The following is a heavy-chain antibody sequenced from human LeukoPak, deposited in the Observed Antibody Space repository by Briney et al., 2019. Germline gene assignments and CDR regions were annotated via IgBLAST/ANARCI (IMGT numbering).Heavy chain of an antibody. CDR3: AVATIYYFDY. D-gene: IGHD5-12*01. J-gene: IGHJ4*02. CDR1: GFXASSNY. CDR2: IYSGGHT. Sequence: GGSLRLSCAASGFXASSNYTSWVRQAPGKGLECVSVIYSGGHTYYADSVKGRFTISRDNSKNTLYLQMNSLRVEDTAVYYCAVATIYYFDYWGQGTMVTVSS. V-gene: IGHV3-66*01.